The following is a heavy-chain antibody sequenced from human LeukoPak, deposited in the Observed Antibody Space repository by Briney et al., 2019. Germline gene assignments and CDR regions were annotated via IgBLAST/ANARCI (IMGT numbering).Heavy chain of an antibody. V-gene: IGHV3-21*01. D-gene: IGHD3-22*01. CDR1: GFTVSSNY. J-gene: IGHJ4*02. CDR2: IFSRSESI. Sequence: GGSLRLSCAASGFTVSSNYMSWVRQAPGKGLEWVSCIFSRSESILYADSVKGRFTISRDNAKNSLYLQMDSLRVEDTAVYYCARDFFHSSDSRPFDYWGQGTLVTVSS. CDR3: ARDFFHSSDSRPFDY.